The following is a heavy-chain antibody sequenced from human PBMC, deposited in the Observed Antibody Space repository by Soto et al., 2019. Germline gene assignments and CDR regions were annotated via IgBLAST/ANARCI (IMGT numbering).Heavy chain of an antibody. CDR2: ISGSGGST. J-gene: IGHJ3*02. D-gene: IGHD1-26*01. CDR3: AKNRESGTYYVDAFDI. CDR1: GFVFRAYA. Sequence: GGSLRLSCAASGFVFRAYAMHWVRQTPGKGLEWVSAISGSGGSTYYAASVEGRFTISRDSSKNTLYLQMNSLRAEDTAVYYCAKNRESGTYYVDAFDIWGQGTMVTVSS. V-gene: IGHV3-23*01.